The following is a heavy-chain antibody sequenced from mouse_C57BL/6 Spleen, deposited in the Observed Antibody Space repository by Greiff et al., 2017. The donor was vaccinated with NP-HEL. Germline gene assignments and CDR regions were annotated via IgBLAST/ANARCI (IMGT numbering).Heavy chain of an antibody. CDR2: IHPNSGST. Sequence: QVTLKESGPELVKPGASVKLSCKASGYTFTSYWMHWVKQRPGQGLEWIGMIHPNSGSTNYNEKFKSKATLTVDKSSSTAYMQLSSLTSEDSAVYYCASNSNYDGYWYFDVWGTGTTVTVSS. V-gene: IGHV1-64*01. CDR1: GYTFTSYW. D-gene: IGHD2-5*01. CDR3: ASNSNYDGYWYFDV. J-gene: IGHJ1*03.